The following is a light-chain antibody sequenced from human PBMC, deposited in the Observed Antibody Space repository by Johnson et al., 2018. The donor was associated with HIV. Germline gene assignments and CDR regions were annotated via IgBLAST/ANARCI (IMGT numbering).Light chain of an antibody. J-gene: IGLJ1*01. Sequence: QSVLTQPPSVSAAPGQKVTISCSGSSSNIGNNYVSWYQQLPGTAPKLLIYENNKRPSGIPDRFSASNYGTSANLGITGLQTGAEADYYVGTWDGSGGGFGTVTKGTGL. CDR2: ENN. CDR3: GTWDGSGGG. CDR1: SSNIGNNY. V-gene: IGLV1-51*02.